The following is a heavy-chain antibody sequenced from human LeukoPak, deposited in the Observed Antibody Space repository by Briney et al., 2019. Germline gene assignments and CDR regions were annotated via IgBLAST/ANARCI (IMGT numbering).Heavy chain of an antibody. CDR1: GFTFSSYS. CDR3: AKEGYGNH. CDR2: IDNTGTYT. Sequence: PGGSLRLSCAASGFTFSSYSMNWVRQAPGKGLEWVSSIDNTGTYTYYVDSVRGRFTLSRDNSKNSLYLQMNSLRTEDTALYYCAKEGYGNHGGQGKMVTVSS. J-gene: IGHJ3*01. V-gene: IGHV3-21*04. D-gene: IGHD1-14*01.